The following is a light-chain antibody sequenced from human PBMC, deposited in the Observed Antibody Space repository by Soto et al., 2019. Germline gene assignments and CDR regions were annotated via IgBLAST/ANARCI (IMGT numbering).Light chain of an antibody. CDR2: EVN. CDR3: CSSGGSPTYV. CDR1: SSNVGSYKL. Sequence: QYALTEPACVSGSPGQSITISCTGTSSNVGSYKLVSWYQQHPGKAPKLMIFEVNKRPSGVSNRFSGSKSGNTASLTTSGLKVEDEADYYCCSSGGSPTYVFGTGTKVTVL. V-gene: IGLV2-23*02. J-gene: IGLJ1*01.